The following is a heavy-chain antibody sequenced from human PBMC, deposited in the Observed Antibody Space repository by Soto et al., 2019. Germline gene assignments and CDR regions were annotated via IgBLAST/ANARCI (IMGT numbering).Heavy chain of an antibody. CDR2: IYHGGTT. CDR3: ARVHVMVVAGSTFDY. V-gene: IGHV4-38-2*02. D-gene: IGHD6-19*01. CDR1: GYSISSGSH. Sequence: SETLSLTCTVSGYSISSGSHWAWIRQPPGKGPEWIASIYHGGTTFYNPSLKSRITISVDTSNNQFSLKLTSVTAADTAVYYCARVHVMVVAGSTFDYWGHGTLVTVSS. J-gene: IGHJ4*01.